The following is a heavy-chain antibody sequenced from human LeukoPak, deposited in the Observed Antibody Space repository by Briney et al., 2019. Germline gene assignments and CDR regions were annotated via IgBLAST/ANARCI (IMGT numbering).Heavy chain of an antibody. V-gene: IGHV3-30*03. CDR1: GFTFSSQG. Sequence: GGSLRLSCAASGFTFSSQGMHWVRQAPGKGLEWVAVISYDGSNKYYVDSVKGRFTISRDNSKNTLYLQMNSLRAEDTAVYYCVGIVGASYYFDYWGQGTLVTVSS. J-gene: IGHJ4*02. CDR2: ISYDGSNK. D-gene: IGHD1-26*01. CDR3: VGIVGASYYFDY.